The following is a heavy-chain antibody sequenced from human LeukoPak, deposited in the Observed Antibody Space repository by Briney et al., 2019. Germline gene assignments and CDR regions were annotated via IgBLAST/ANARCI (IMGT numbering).Heavy chain of an antibody. J-gene: IGHJ4*02. CDR2: IYTSGST. CDR3: ARRGGRYGSGSYYRKPFDY. D-gene: IGHD3-10*01. Sequence: SETLSLTCTVSGGSISSYYWSWIRQPAGKGLEWIGRIYTSGSTNYNPSLKSRVTISVDTSKNQFSLKLSSVTAADTAVYYCARRGGRYGSGSYYRKPFDYWGQGTLVTVSS. V-gene: IGHV4-4*07. CDR1: GGSISSYY.